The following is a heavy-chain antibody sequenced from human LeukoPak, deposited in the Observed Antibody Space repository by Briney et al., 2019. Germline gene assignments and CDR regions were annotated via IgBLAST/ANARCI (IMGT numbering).Heavy chain of an antibody. CDR2: IKQDGSEK. J-gene: IGHJ3*02. D-gene: IGHD4-23*01. CDR1: GFTFSDYW. CDR3: AKAAYGGNPDDAFDI. Sequence: GGSLRLSCAASGFTFSDYWMGWVRQAPGKGLEWVANIKQDGSEKYYVDSVKGRFTISRDNAKNSLYLQMNSLRAEDTALYYCAKAAYGGNPDDAFDIWGQGTMVTVSS. V-gene: IGHV3-7*03.